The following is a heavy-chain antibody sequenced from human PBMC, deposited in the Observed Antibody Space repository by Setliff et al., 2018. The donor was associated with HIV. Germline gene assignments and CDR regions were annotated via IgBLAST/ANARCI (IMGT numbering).Heavy chain of an antibody. CDR2: VYHTGST. V-gene: IGHV4-38-2*02. CDR3: ASSPAWRSDSGLHTFDY. Sequence: SETLSLTCTVSGYSISSRYYWGWIRQPPGKGLEWIGSVYHTGSTYYNPSLKSRVTMSADTSKNQFTLKLSSVTAADTAVYYCASSPAWRSDSGLHTFDYWGQGTLVTVSS. J-gene: IGHJ4*02. CDR1: GYSISSRYY. D-gene: IGHD2-15*01.